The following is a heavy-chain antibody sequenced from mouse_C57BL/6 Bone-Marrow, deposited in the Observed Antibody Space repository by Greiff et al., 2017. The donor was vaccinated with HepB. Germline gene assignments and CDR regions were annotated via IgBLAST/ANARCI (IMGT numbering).Heavy chain of an antibody. D-gene: IGHD1-1*01. CDR2: IDPETGGT. J-gene: IGHJ4*01. V-gene: IGHV1-15*01. CDR3: TEITTVVEYYAMDY. CDR1: GYTFTDYE. Sequence: VQLQQSGAELVRPGASVTLSCKASGYTFTDYEMHWVKQTPVHGLEWIGAIDPETGGTAYNQKFKGKAILTADKSSSTAYMELRSLTSEDSAVYYCTEITTVVEYYAMDYWGQGTSVTVSS.